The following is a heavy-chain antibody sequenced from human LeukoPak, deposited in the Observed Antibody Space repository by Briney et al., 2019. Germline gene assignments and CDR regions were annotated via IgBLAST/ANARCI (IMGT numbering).Heavy chain of an antibody. V-gene: IGHV3-23*01. CDR1: GFTFSSYA. J-gene: IGHJ4*02. CDR3: AKDRGYSYGYDY. CDR2: ISGSGGST. Sequence: PGGSLRLSCAASGFTFSSYAMSWVRQAPGKGLEWVSAISGSGGSTYYADSVKGRFTISRDNPKNTLYLQMNSLRAEDTAVYYCAKDRGYSYGYDYWGQGTLVTVSS. D-gene: IGHD5-18*01.